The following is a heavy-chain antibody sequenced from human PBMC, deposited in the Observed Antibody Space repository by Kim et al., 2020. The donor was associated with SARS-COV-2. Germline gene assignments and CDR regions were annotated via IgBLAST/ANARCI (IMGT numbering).Heavy chain of an antibody. CDR3: ARAPRGDAFDI. CDR2: K. Sequence: KYYVDSVKGRFTISRDNSKNTLYLQMNSLRAEDTAVYYCARAPRGDAFDIWGQGTMVTVSS. J-gene: IGHJ3*02. V-gene: IGHV3-30*01.